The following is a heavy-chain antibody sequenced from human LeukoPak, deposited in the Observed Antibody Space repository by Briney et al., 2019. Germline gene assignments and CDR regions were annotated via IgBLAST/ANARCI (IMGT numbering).Heavy chain of an antibody. CDR3: ARGGAKARIAAAGTDY. J-gene: IGHJ4*02. CDR1: GGSFSGYY. V-gene: IGHV4-34*01. CDR2: INHSGST. Sequence: SETLSLTCAVYGGSFSGYYWSWIRQPPGKGLEWIGEINHSGSTNYNPSLTSRVTISVDTSKNQFSLKLSSVTAADTAVYYCARGGAKARIAAAGTDYWGQGTLVTVSS. D-gene: IGHD6-13*01.